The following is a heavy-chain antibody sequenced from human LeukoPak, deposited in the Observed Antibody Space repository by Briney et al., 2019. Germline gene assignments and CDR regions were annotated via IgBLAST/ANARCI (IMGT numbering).Heavy chain of an antibody. CDR3: ARNGDDSSGPFGY. D-gene: IGHD3-22*01. CDR2: IYYIGST. J-gene: IGHJ4*02. CDR1: GGSISSYY. Sequence: SETLSLTCTVSGGSISSYYWSWIRQPPGKGLEWIGYIYYIGSTNYNPSLRSRVTISVDTSKNQFSLKLSSVTAADTAVYYCARNGDDSSGPFGYWGQGTLVTVSS. V-gene: IGHV4-59*01.